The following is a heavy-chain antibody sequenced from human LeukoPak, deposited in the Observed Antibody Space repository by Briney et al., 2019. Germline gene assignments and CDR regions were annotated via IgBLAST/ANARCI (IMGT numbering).Heavy chain of an antibody. D-gene: IGHD5-12*01. Sequence: KPGGSLRLSCAASGFTFSDYYMNWIRQAPGKGLEWVSYISSSGGTKYYADSVKGRFTISGDNAKNAVYLQMNSLRAEDTAMYFCARESVATVNWLDPWGQGTLVTVYS. CDR2: ISSSGGTK. CDR3: ARESVATVNWLDP. CDR1: GFTFSDYY. J-gene: IGHJ5*02. V-gene: IGHV3-11*01.